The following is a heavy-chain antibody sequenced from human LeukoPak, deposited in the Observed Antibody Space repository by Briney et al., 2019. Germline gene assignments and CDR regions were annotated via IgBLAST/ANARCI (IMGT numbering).Heavy chain of an antibody. CDR3: ARVGPLRYFDWHTILGSWFDP. CDR2: INHSGST. Sequence: PSETLSLTCAVYGGSFSGYYWSWIRQPPGKGLEWIGEINHSGSTNYNPSLKSRVTISVDTSKNQFSLKLSSVTAADTAVYYRARVGPLRYFDWHTILGSWFDPWGQGTLVTVSS. V-gene: IGHV4-34*01. D-gene: IGHD3-9*01. J-gene: IGHJ5*02. CDR1: GGSFSGYY.